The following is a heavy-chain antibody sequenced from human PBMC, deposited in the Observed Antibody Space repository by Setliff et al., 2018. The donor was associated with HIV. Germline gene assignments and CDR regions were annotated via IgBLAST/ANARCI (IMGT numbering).Heavy chain of an antibody. CDR3: AKGPGFLTDF. V-gene: IGHV3-49*04. Sequence: GGSLRLSCTASGFTFGDYFMSWVRQAPGKGLEWVGFIRTKVYGGTTEYADSVKGRFTISRDNAKNSVHLQMNSLRDEDTAVYYCAKGPGFLTDFWGQGTLVTVSS. CDR2: IRTKVYGGTT. CDR1: GFTFGDYF. D-gene: IGHD3-3*01. J-gene: IGHJ4*02.